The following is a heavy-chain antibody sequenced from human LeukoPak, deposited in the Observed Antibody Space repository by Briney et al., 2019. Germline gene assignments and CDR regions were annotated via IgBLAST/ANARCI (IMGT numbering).Heavy chain of an antibody. D-gene: IGHD1-26*01. J-gene: IGHJ5*02. CDR2: IYNTGST. CDR3: ARGVGSSESNYFDP. Sequence: SETLSLTCTVSGGSITSGNFYWSWIRQPAGKGLEWIGRIYNTGSTNYNPSLKSRVTISVDRSKNQFSLMLKSVTAADTAVYYCARGVGSSESNYFDPWGQGTQATFSS. V-gene: IGHV4-61*02. CDR1: GGSITSGNFY.